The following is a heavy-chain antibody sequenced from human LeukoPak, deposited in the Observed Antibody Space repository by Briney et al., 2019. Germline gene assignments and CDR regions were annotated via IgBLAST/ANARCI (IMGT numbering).Heavy chain of an antibody. D-gene: IGHD3-10*01. CDR1: GFTFSSYA. CDR2: ISYDGSNK. V-gene: IGHV3-30*04. Sequence: PGGSLRLSCAASGFTFSSYAMHWVRQAPGKGLEWVAVISYDGSNKYYADSVKGRFTISRDNSKNTLYLQMSSLRAEDSAVYYCAMDYSSYFDYWGQGTLVTVSS. CDR3: AMDYSSYFDY. J-gene: IGHJ4*02.